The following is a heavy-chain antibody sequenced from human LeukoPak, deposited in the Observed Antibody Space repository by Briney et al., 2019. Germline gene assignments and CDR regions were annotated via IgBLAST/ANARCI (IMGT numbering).Heavy chain of an antibody. CDR3: ASTYCSSTSCYWWHPFDY. CDR1: GGSISGYY. J-gene: IGHJ4*02. D-gene: IGHD2-2*01. V-gene: IGHV4-4*08. CDR2: IYTSGST. Sequence: SETLSLTCTVSGGSISGYYWSWIRQPPGKGLEWIGYIYTSGSTNYNPSLKSRVTISVDTSKNQFSLKLSSVTAADTAVYYCASTYCSSTSCYWWHPFDYWGQGTLVTVSS.